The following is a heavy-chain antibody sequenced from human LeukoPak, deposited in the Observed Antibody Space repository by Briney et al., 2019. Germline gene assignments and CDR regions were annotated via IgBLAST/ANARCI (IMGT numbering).Heavy chain of an antibody. Sequence: SETLSLTCTVSGGSISSSSYYWGWIRQPPGKGLEWIGSIYYSGSTYYNPSLKSRVTISVDTSKNQFSLKLSSVTAADTAVYYCARSPIGYGDYVWWYFDLWGRGTLVTVSS. CDR3: ARSPIGYGDYVWWYFDL. J-gene: IGHJ2*01. D-gene: IGHD4-17*01. CDR2: IYYSGST. V-gene: IGHV4-39*07. CDR1: GGSISSSSYY.